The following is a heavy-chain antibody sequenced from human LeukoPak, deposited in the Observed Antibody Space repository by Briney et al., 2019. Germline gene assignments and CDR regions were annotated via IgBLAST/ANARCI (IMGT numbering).Heavy chain of an antibody. D-gene: IGHD2-8*02. J-gene: IGHJ5*02. CDR3: VKVGGGGCWYWSP. V-gene: IGHV3-23*01. CDR2: ISDSGDDT. CDR1: GFTFSNYV. Sequence: GGSLRLSCTGSGFTFSNYVMSWVRQAPGKRLEWVSGISDSGDDTDYADSVKGRFTISRDNSKNTLFLQMNILRVEDTALYYCVKVGGGGCWYWSPWGQGTLVTVSS.